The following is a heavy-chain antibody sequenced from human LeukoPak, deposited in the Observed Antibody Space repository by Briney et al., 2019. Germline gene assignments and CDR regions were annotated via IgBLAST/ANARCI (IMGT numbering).Heavy chain of an antibody. D-gene: IGHD6-13*01. CDR2: IYHSGST. CDR1: GYSISSCYY. V-gene: IGHV4-38-2*02. Sequence: PSETLSLTCAVSGYSISSCYYWGWIRQPPGKGLEWIGSIYHSGSTYYNPSLKSRVTISVDTSKNQFSLKLSSVTAADTAVYYCAIDLAIAAAGGSGGYNWFDPWGQGTLVTVSS. CDR3: AIDLAIAAAGGSGGYNWFDP. J-gene: IGHJ5*02.